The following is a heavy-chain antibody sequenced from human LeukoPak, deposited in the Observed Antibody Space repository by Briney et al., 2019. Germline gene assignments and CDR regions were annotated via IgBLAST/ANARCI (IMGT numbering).Heavy chain of an antibody. CDR2: INHSGST. J-gene: IGHJ6*03. Sequence: SETLSLTCAVYGGSFSGYYWSWIRQPPGKGLEWIGEINHSGSTNYNPSLKSRVTISVDTSKNQFSLKLSSVTAADTAVYYCARGYYYMDVWSKGTTVTVSS. V-gene: IGHV4-34*01. CDR1: GGSFSGYY. CDR3: ARGYYYMDV.